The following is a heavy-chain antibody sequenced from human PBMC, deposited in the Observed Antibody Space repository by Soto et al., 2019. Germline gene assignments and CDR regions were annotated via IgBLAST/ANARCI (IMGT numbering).Heavy chain of an antibody. V-gene: IGHV1-3*04. CDR3: ARDIQDCSGGSCGYYFDY. Sequence: QVPLVQSGAEVKKPGASVKVSCKASGYTFNRYAIHWVRQAPGQSLEGMGWISTSSGDTKYSEKIQGRATITRDTSASTAYLELGSLSSEDTVVYYCARDIQDCSGGSCGYYFDYWGQGTLVTVSA. CDR1: GYTFNRYA. J-gene: IGHJ4*02. CDR2: ISTSSGDT. D-gene: IGHD2-15*01.